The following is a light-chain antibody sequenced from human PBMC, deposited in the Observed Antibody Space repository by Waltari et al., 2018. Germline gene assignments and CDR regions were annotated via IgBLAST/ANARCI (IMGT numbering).Light chain of an antibody. J-gene: IGLJ3*02. Sequence: QSVLTQPASASGTPGQRVTISCSGSSSNIAINGVNWYQQIPGTAPKLLIYNNDQRPSGVPVRFSGSKSGTSASLAISGLQSEDEADYYCATWDDNLKGLFGGGTKLTVL. CDR2: NND. CDR1: SSNIAING. CDR3: ATWDDNLKGL. V-gene: IGLV1-44*01.